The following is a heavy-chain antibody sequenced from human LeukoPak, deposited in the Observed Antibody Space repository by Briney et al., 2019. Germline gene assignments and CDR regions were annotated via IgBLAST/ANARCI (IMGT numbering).Heavy chain of an antibody. CDR2: IIPIFGTA. CDR3: ARGGHYYDSSPPDY. V-gene: IGHV1-69*13. CDR1: GGTFSIYA. J-gene: IGHJ4*02. Sequence: SVKVSCKASGGTFSIYAISWVRQAPGQGLEWMGGIIPIFGTANYAQKFQGRVTITADESTSTAYMELSSLRSEDTAVYYCARGGHYYDSSPPDYWGQGTLVTVSS. D-gene: IGHD3-22*01.